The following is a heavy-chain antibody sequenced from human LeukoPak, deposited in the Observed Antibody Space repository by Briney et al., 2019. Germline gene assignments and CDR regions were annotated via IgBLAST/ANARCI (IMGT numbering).Heavy chain of an antibody. CDR1: GFIFTSYG. CDR2: TRYDKSNI. CDR3: AKGSSSHQYSFDY. J-gene: IGHJ4*02. Sequence: PGVSLRLSCAASGFIFTSYGMHWVRQAPGKGLEWVALTRYDKSNIYYADSVKGRFTISRDNSKNTLYLQMNSLRAEDTAVYYCAKGSSSHQYSFDYWGQGTLVTVSS. V-gene: IGHV3-30*02. D-gene: IGHD6-13*01.